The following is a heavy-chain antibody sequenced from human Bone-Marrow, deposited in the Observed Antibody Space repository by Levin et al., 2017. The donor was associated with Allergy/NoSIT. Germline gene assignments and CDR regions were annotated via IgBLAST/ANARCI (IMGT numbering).Heavy chain of an antibody. J-gene: IGHJ4*02. Sequence: GESLKISCAASGFTFSSYAMSWVRQAPGKGLEWVSAISGSGGSTYYADSVKGRFTISRDNSKNTLYLQMNSLRAEDTAVYYCAKDPTTVVNKPDYWGQGTLVTVSS. CDR3: AKDPTTVVNKPDY. CDR2: ISGSGGST. D-gene: IGHD4-23*01. CDR1: GFTFSSYA. V-gene: IGHV3-23*01.